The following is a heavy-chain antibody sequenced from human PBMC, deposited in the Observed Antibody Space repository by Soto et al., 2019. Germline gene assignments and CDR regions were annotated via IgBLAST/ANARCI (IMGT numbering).Heavy chain of an antibody. J-gene: IGHJ2*01. CDR2: INHSGST. D-gene: IGHD2-15*01. Sequence: SETLSLTCAVYGGSFSGYYWSWIRQPPGKGLEWIGEINHSGSTNYNPSLKSRVTISVDTSKNQFSLKLSSVTAADTAVYYCARLVVVAAYWYFDLWGRGTLVTVSS. CDR1: GGSFSGYY. CDR3: ARLVVVAAYWYFDL. V-gene: IGHV4-34*01.